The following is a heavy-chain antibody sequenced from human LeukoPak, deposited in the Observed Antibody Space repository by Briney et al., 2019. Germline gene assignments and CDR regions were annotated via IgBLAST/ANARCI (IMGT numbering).Heavy chain of an antibody. CDR3: ARGTLGGRYDAFDI. CDR1: GGSFSGYY. Sequence: PSETLSLICAVYGGSFSGYYWSWIRQPPGKGLEWIGEINHSGSTNYNPSLKSRAIISVDTSRNQFSLKLTSVTAADTAVYYCARGTLGGRYDAFDIWGQGTMVTVSS. D-gene: IGHD3-9*01. V-gene: IGHV4-34*01. J-gene: IGHJ3*02. CDR2: INHSGST.